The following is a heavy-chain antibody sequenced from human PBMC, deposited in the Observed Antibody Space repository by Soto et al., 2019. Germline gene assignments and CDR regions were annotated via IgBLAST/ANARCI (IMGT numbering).Heavy chain of an antibody. V-gene: IGHV4-59*04. J-gene: IGHJ4*02. Sequence: SETLSLTCTVSGGSISSYYWSGIRQPAGKGLEWIGSVYYRGRSYSKSSVKSRVTISVDTSKNQFSLNLNSVTASDTAVYFCVSQRTSVLTQAYFDYWGPGALVTVSS. CDR1: GGSISSYY. D-gene: IGHD2-8*01. CDR3: VSQRTSVLTQAYFDY. CDR2: VYYRGRS.